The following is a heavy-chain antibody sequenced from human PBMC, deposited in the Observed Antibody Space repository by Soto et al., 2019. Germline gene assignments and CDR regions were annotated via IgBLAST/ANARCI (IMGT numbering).Heavy chain of an antibody. V-gene: IGHV4-31*03. D-gene: IGHD3-22*01. Sequence: QVQLQESGPGLVTPSQTLSLTCTVSGGSISSDNYFWSWIRQHPGKGLAWIGYIDYIGRAYYNPSLKSRVTTSVDTSKNQFALRLSSVTVADTATYYCAREVKSASASDALDIWGQGTVVTVSS. J-gene: IGHJ3*02. CDR1: GGSISSDNYF. CDR3: AREVKSASASDALDI. CDR2: IDYIGRA.